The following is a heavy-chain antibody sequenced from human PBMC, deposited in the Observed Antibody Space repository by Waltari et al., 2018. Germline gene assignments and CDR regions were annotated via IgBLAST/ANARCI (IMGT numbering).Heavy chain of an antibody. CDR2: IYTSGST. CDR1: GYSISSGSYY. V-gene: IGHV4-61*02. CDR3: ARAGFKFGELWEGLFDY. Sequence: QVQLQESGPGLVKPSETLSLTCAVSGYSISSGSYYWSWIRQPAGKGLEWIGRIYTSGSTNYNPSLKSRVTISVDTSKNQFSLKLSSVTAADTAVYYCARAGFKFGELWEGLFDYWGQGTLVTVSS. D-gene: IGHD3-10*01. J-gene: IGHJ4*02.